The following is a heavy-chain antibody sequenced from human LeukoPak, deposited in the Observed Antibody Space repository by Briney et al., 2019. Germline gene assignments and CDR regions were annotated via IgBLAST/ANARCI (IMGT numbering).Heavy chain of an antibody. D-gene: IGHD3-22*01. CDR3: ARDPTMIGLGDAFDI. CDR2: IYYSGST. V-gene: IGHV4-59*01. J-gene: IGHJ3*02. CDR1: GGSISSYN. Sequence: PSETLSLTCTVSGGSISSYNWSWIRQPPGKGLEWIGYIYYSGSTNYNPSLKSRVTISVDTSKNQFSLKLSSVTAADTAVYYCARDPTMIGLGDAFDIWGQGTMVTVSS.